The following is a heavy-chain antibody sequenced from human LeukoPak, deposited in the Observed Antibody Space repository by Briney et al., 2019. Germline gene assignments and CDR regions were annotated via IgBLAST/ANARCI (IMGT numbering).Heavy chain of an antibody. CDR1: GYTVTSYY. CDR2: INPSGGST. D-gene: IGHD3-22*01. CDR3: ASLKNYYDSSGYLVTDAFDI. V-gene: IGHV1-46*01. J-gene: IGHJ3*02. Sequence: ASVKVSCKASGYTVTSYYMHWVRQAPGQGLEWMGIINPSGGSTSYAQKFQGRVTMTRDMSTSTAYMELRSLKSDDTAVYYCASLKNYYDSSGYLVTDAFDIWGQGTMVTVSS.